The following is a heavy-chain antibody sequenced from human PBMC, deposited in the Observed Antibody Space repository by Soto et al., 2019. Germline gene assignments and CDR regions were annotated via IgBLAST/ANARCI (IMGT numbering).Heavy chain of an antibody. CDR2: INSDGSST. Sequence: GGSLRLSCAASGLTFSSYWMHWVRQAPGKGLVWVSRINSDGSSTSYADSVKGRFTISRDNAKNTLYLQMNSLRAEDTAVYYCARSGRDLEYYYYYYGMDVWGQGTTVTVSS. D-gene: IGHD2-21*02. CDR3: ARSGRDLEYYYYYYGMDV. V-gene: IGHV3-74*01. J-gene: IGHJ6*02. CDR1: GLTFSSYW.